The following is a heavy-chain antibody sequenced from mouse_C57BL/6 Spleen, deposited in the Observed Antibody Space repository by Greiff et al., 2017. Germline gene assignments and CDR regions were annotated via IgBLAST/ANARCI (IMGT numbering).Heavy chain of an antibody. Sequence: QVQLQQPGAELVRPGSSVKLSCKASGYTFTSYWMHWVKQRPIQGLEWIGNIDPSDSETHYNQKFKDKATLTVDKSSSTAYMQLSSLTSEDSAVDYCAREGTSVVATWYFDVWGTGTTVTVSS. CDR2: IDPSDSET. CDR3: AREGTSVVATWYFDV. J-gene: IGHJ1*03. CDR1: GYTFTSYW. D-gene: IGHD1-1*01. V-gene: IGHV1-52*01.